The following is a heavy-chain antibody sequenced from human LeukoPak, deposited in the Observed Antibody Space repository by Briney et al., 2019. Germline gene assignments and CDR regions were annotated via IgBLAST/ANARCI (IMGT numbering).Heavy chain of an antibody. CDR1: GYNFIAYY. V-gene: IGHV1-2*02. J-gene: IGHJ4*02. Sequence: ASLKVSCKASGYNFIAYYVHWVRQAPGQGLEWMGWINPNGGDTNYAQKFQDTVTMTRDTSIRTAYMELSRLRSDDTAVYYCARDIRFVVVAGRVDYWGQGTLVTVSS. CDR2: INPNGGDT. CDR3: ARDIRFVVVAGRVDY. D-gene: IGHD6-19*01.